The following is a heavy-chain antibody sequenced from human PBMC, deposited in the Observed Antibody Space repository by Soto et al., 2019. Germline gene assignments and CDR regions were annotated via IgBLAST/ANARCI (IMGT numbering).Heavy chain of an antibody. Sequence: PSETLSLTCAVSGYSINSDFYWGFIRQPPGKGLEWVGSVYHSGTTYYNPSLKSRLAISVDTSNNHFSLKLSSVTAADTAVYYCARGYSTGVRYFTYWGQGTLVTVSS. D-gene: IGHD5-12*01. CDR2: VYHSGTT. V-gene: IGHV4-38-2*01. CDR3: ARGYSTGVRYFTY. J-gene: IGHJ4*02. CDR1: GYSINSDFY.